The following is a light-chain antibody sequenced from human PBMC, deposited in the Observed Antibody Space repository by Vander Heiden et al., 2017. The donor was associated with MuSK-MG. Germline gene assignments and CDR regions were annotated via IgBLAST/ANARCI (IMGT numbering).Light chain of an antibody. J-gene: IGLJ2*01. Sequence: SCVLTQPPSVSVATGQTARITCGENNSGSKSVHWYQQKPGQAPVLDVYDDSDRPSGIPERFSGSNSGNTATLTISRVEAGDEADYYCQVWDSSSVVFGGGTKLTVL. CDR2: DDS. CDR1: NSGSKS. CDR3: QVWDSSSVV. V-gene: IGLV3-21*02.